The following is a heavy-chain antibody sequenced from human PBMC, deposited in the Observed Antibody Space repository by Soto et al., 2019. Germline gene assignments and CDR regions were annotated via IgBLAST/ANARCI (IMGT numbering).Heavy chain of an antibody. CDR1: GGSISSYY. CDR3: ARVRLAVAGYYFDY. CDR2: IYYSGST. J-gene: IGHJ4*02. D-gene: IGHD6-19*01. V-gene: IGHV4-59*01. Sequence: QVQLQESGPGLVKPSETLSLTCTVSGGSISSYYWSWIRQPPGKGLEWIGYIYYSGSTNYNPSLKGRVPLSVDPSKNQFSLKLISVTAADTAVYYCARVRLAVAGYYFDYWGQGTLVTVSS.